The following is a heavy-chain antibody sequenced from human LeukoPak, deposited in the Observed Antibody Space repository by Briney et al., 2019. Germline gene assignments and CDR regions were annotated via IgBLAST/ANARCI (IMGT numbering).Heavy chain of an antibody. V-gene: IGHV3-33*01. Sequence: SGGSLRLPCAASGFTFSSYGMHWVRQAPGKGLEWVAVIWYDGSNKYYADSVKGRFTISRDNSKNTLYLQMNSLRAEDTAVYYCARAVYSSGWYNWFDPWGQGTLVTVSS. CDR1: GFTFSSYG. CDR2: IWYDGSNK. D-gene: IGHD6-19*01. J-gene: IGHJ5*02. CDR3: ARAVYSSGWYNWFDP.